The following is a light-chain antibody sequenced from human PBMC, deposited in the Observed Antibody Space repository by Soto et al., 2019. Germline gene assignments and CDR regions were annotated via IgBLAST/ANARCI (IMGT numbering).Light chain of an antibody. CDR2: EVT. V-gene: IGLV2-8*01. Sequence: QSALTQPASVSASPGQSITISCTGTSSDIGGYIYVSWYQQHPGKAPKLMIYEVTKRPSGVPDRFSGSKSGNTASLTVSGLLAEDEADYYCASYAGSNKVFGTGTKLTVL. CDR3: ASYAGSNKV. CDR1: SSDIGGYIY. J-gene: IGLJ1*01.